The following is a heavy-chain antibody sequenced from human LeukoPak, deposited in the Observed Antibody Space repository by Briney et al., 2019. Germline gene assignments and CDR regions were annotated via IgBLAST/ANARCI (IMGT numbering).Heavy chain of an antibody. CDR3: ARGDIAAAGTLFDY. D-gene: IGHD6-13*01. CDR1: GGSISRYY. CDR2: IYFSESS. J-gene: IGHJ4*02. V-gene: IGHV4-4*07. Sequence: SETLSLTCTVSGGSISRYYWSWIRQPAGKGLEWIGRIYFSESSNYNPSLKSRVTMSVDTSKNQFSLKLSSVTAADTAVYYCARGDIAAAGTLFDYWGQGTLVTVSS.